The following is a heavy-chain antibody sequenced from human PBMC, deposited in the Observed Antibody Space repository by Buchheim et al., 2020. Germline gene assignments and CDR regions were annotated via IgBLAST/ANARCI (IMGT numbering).Heavy chain of an antibody. Sequence: QVQLQESGPGLVKPSETLSLTCTVSGASISSYYWSWIRQPPGKRLEWIGYINYSGSTNYNPSLKSRVTISGDTSKKQFSLKLTSVTAADTAVYYCVGAGSLFHFWGQGTL. CDR1: GASISSYY. D-gene: IGHD1-26*01. V-gene: IGHV4-59*01. J-gene: IGHJ4*02. CDR3: VGAGSLFHF. CDR2: INYSGST.